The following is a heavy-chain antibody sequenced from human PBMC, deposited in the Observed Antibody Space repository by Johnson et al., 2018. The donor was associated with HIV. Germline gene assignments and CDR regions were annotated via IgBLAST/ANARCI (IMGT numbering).Heavy chain of an antibody. D-gene: IGHD3-22*01. CDR1: GFTFSTYA. CDR2: IWYDGSNK. Sequence: QVQLVESGGGVVKTGGSLRLSCAASGFTFSTYAMHWVRQAPGKGLEWVALIWYDGSNKYYADSVRGRLTISRDNSKKMVYLQMNSLRTEDTAVYYCAKDVGNYWPDAFDIWGQGTMVTVSS. J-gene: IGHJ3*02. V-gene: IGHV3-30*02. CDR3: AKDVGNYWPDAFDI.